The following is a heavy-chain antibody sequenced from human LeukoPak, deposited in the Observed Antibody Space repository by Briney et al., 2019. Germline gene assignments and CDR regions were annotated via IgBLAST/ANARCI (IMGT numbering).Heavy chain of an antibody. Sequence: GGSLRLSCAASGFTFSSYAMSWVHQAPGKGLEWVSAISGSAGSTYYADSVKGRFTISRDNSKNTLYLQMNSLRAEDTAVYYCASRDFSYGPFDYWGQGTLVTVSS. CDR1: GFTFSSYA. CDR3: ASRDFSYGPFDY. V-gene: IGHV3-23*01. J-gene: IGHJ4*02. D-gene: IGHD5-18*01. CDR2: ISGSAGST.